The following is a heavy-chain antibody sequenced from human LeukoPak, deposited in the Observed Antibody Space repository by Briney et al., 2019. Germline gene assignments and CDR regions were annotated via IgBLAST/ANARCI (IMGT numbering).Heavy chain of an antibody. CDR2: ISYDGSNK. J-gene: IGHJ4*02. CDR3: ARADYSNYDY. CDR1: GFTFSSYA. Sequence: GGSLRLSCAASGFTFSSYAMHWVRQAPGKGLEWVAVISYDGSNKYYADSVKGRFTISRDNSKNTLYLQMNSLRAEDTAVYYCARADYSNYDYWGQGTLVTVSS. D-gene: IGHD4-11*01. V-gene: IGHV3-30-3*01.